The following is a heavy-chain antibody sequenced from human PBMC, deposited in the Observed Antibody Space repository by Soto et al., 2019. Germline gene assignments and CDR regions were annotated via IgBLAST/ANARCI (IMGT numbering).Heavy chain of an antibody. CDR1: GFTVSGND. J-gene: IGHJ4*02. V-gene: IGHV3-11*01. Sequence: QLQLLESGGDLVKPGGSLRLSCAASGFTVSGNDLSWIRQAPGKGLEWVSSIGSSGRAIYYADSVKGRFTISRDNTKGSLYLHMSSLRAEDPASYYCASHHSSGWLYFDSWGQGTLVTVSS. CDR2: IGSSGRAI. CDR3: ASHHSSGWLYFDS. D-gene: IGHD6-19*01.